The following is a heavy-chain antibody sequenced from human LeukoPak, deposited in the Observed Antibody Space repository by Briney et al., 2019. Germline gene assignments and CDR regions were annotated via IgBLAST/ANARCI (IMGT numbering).Heavy chain of an antibody. CDR3: ARVRGSYSDDY. CDR2: ISTSGTTT. CDR1: GFTFSDYY. J-gene: IGHJ4*02. D-gene: IGHD3-10*01. Sequence: GGSLRLSCAASGFTFSDYYMSWIRQAPGKGLEWISYISTSGTTTYHADSVKGRFTISRDDAKNSLYLQMNSLRADDTALYYCARVRGSYSDDYWGQGTLVTVSS. V-gene: IGHV3-11*04.